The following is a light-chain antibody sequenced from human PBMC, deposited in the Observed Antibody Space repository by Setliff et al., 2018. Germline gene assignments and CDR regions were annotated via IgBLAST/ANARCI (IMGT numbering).Light chain of an antibody. CDR3: SSYTSLSTRV. CDR1: SSDVGDYKY. Sequence: QSALVSGSPGQSITISCTGTSSDVGDYKYVSWYQQLPGKAPKLIIFEVSNRPSGIPNRFSGSKSGNTASLSISGLQAEDEADYYCSSYTSLSTRVFGTGTKVTV. CDR2: EVS. V-gene: IGLV2-14*01. J-gene: IGLJ1*01.